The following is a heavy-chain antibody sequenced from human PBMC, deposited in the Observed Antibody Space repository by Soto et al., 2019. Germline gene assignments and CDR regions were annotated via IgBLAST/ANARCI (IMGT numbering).Heavy chain of an antibody. J-gene: IGHJ6*02. CDR1: GGMIRSYTW. CDR2: IYLSGIT. Sequence: SEPLFRTSAISGGMIRSYTWRRWLGQPPGKGVELIGEIYLSGITTYNPSLKSRVTISVDKSKNQFSLKLSSVTAADTAMYYCAGMVGVTRAYHGLDVWGQGTTVTVSS. D-gene: IGHD1-26*01. CDR3: AGMVGVTRAYHGLDV. V-gene: IGHV4-4*02.